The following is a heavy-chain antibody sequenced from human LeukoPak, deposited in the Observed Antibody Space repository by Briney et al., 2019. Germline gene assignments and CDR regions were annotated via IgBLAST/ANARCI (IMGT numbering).Heavy chain of an antibody. CDR2: INRSGST. CDR3: ARGGFYCGDDCYVDY. CDR1: WVPQSYYY. V-gene: IGHV4-34*01. D-gene: IGHD2-21*02. J-gene: IGHJ4*02. Sequence: SEPLSHICAVYWVPQSYYYWSCIRQPPEKRLEWIGEINRSGSTKYNPSLKSRVSISVYTSKNQFSLKLSPVTAADTAVYYCARGGFYCGDDCYVDYWGQGTLVTVSS.